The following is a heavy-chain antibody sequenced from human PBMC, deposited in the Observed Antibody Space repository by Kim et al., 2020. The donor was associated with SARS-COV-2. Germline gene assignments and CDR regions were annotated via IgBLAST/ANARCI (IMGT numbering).Heavy chain of an antibody. CDR3: ARVISYGYGELFYFDY. J-gene: IGHJ4*02. Sequence: SETLSLTCTVSGGSISSGGYYWSWIRQHPGKGLEWIGYIYYSGSTYYNPSLKSRVTISVDTSKNQFSLKLSSVTAADTAVYYCARVISYGYGELFYFDYWGQGTLVTVSS. V-gene: IGHV4-31*03. CDR2: IYYSGST. CDR1: GGSISSGGYY. D-gene: IGHD5-18*01.